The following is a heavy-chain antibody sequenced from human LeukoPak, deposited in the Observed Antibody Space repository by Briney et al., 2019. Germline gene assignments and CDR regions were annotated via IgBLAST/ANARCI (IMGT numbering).Heavy chain of an antibody. CDR3: TTYMAARPDNFGF. CDR2: IKSKTSGGTT. Sequence: GGSLRLSCVASGFTLGSYWMSWVRQAPGMGLEWVGRIKSKTSGGTTDYAAPVEGRFTISRDDSKNTLFLQMNSLKTEDTAFYYCTTYMAARPDNFGFWGQGTLVTVSS. D-gene: IGHD6-6*01. J-gene: IGHJ4*02. V-gene: IGHV3-15*01. CDR1: GFTLGSYW.